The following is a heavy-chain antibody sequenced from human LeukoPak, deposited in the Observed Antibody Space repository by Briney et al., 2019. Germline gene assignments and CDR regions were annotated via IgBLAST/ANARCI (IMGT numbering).Heavy chain of an antibody. CDR2: IYYSGST. CDR1: GGSISSSSYY. V-gene: IGHV4-39*07. CDR3: ARDPGGFLDAFDI. J-gene: IGHJ3*02. Sequence: PSETLSLTCTVSGGSISSSSYYWGWIRQPPGKGLEWIGSIYYSGSTYYNPSLKSRVTISVDTSKNQFSLKLSSVTAADTAVYYCARDPGGFLDAFDIWGQGTMVTVSS. D-gene: IGHD3-3*01.